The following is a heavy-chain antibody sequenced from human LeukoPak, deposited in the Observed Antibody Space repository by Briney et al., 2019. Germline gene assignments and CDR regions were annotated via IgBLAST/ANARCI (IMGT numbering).Heavy chain of an antibody. D-gene: IGHD3-16*02. CDR2: INWNGGSA. CDR1: GFTFDDYG. CDR3: ARYYDYVWGSYRYHYYYYMDV. V-gene: IGHV3-20*04. J-gene: IGHJ6*03. Sequence: PGGSLRLSCAASGFTFDDYGMSWVRQAPGKGLEWVSGINWNGGSAGYADSVKGRFTISRDNAKNSLYLQMNSLRAEDTALYYCARYYDYVWGSYRYHYYYYMDVWGKGTTVTVSS.